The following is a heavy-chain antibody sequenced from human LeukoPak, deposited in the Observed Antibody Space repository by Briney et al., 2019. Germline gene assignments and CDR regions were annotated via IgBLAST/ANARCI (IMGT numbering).Heavy chain of an antibody. CDR1: GGSISGYY. Sequence: SETLSLTCSVSGGSISGYYWSWIQQPPGKGLEWIGDMYYSGSTNYNPSHKSRVTISVDTSKKQISLKLNSVTAADTAVCYCARGTVFGVATNWFDPWGQGTLVTVSS. CDR3: ARGTVFGVATNWFDP. D-gene: IGHD3-3*01. V-gene: IGHV4-59*01. CDR2: MYYSGST. J-gene: IGHJ5*02.